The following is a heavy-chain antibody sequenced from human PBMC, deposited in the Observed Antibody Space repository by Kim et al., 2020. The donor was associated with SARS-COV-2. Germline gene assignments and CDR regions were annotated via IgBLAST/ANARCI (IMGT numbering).Heavy chain of an antibody. CDR3: ARDVYSSGWYGSFDNWFDP. J-gene: IGHJ5*02. CDR1: GGTFSSYA. Sequence: SVKVSCKASGGTFSSYAISWVRQAPGQGLEWMGGIIPIFGTANYAQKFQGRVTITADESTSTAYMELSSLRSEDTAVYYCARDVYSSGWYGSFDNWFDPWGQGTLVTVSS. CDR2: IIPIFGTA. V-gene: IGHV1-69*13. D-gene: IGHD6-19*01.